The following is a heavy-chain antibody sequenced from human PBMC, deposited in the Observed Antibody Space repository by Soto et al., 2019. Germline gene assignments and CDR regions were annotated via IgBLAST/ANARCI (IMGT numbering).Heavy chain of an antibody. CDR2: ISSSSYT. V-gene: IGHV3-11*06. CDR1: GFTFSDYY. J-gene: IGHJ6*02. Sequence: GGSLRLSCAASGFTFSDYYMSWIRHAPGKGLEWVSYISSSSYTNYADSVKGRFTISRDNAKNSLYLQMNSLRAEDKAVYYCARPLQYCTNGVCYGYHGMDGYGQGTTVAVSS. CDR3: ARPLQYCTNGVCYGYHGMDG. D-gene: IGHD2-8*01.